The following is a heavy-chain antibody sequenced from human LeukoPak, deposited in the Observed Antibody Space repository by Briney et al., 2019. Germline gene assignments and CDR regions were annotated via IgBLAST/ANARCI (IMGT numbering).Heavy chain of an antibody. CDR3: AREGHSYESGEAFDY. V-gene: IGHV4-39*07. CDR1: GGSISSSSYY. D-gene: IGHD3-16*01. J-gene: IGHJ4*02. Sequence: SETLSLTCTVSGGSISSSSYYWGWIRQPPGKGLEWIGSIYYSGSTYYNPSLQSRATISVDTSKSQFSLNLRSVTAADTAVYFCAREGHSYESGEAFDYWGQGTLVTVSS. CDR2: IYYSGST.